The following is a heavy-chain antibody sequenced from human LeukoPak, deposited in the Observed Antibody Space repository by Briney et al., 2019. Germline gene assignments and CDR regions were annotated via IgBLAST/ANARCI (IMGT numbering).Heavy chain of an antibody. D-gene: IGHD2-15*01. CDR2: ISSSGSTI. J-gene: IGHJ5*02. CDR1: GFTFSDYY. CDR3: ARVEPLGYCSGGSRQRWFDP. V-gene: IGHV3-11*01. Sequence: GGSLRLSCAASGFTFSDYYMSWIRQAPGKGLEWVSYISSSGSTIYYADSVKGRFTISRDNAKNSLYLQMNSLRAEDTAVYYCARVEPLGYCSGGSRQRWFDPWGQGTLVTVSS.